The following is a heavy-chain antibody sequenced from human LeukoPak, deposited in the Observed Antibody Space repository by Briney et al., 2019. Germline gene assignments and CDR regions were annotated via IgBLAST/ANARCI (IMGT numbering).Heavy chain of an antibody. Sequence: GESLKISCKGSGYRFTSYWIGWVRQKPGKGLEWMGIIYPGDSDTTYSPSFEGQVTISTDKSVSTAYLQWSSLKASDTAMYYCARRSYSSSWNKAFDIWGQGTMVTVSS. J-gene: IGHJ3*02. D-gene: IGHD6-13*01. CDR3: ARRSYSSSWNKAFDI. V-gene: IGHV5-51*01. CDR1: GYRFTSYW. CDR2: IYPGDSDT.